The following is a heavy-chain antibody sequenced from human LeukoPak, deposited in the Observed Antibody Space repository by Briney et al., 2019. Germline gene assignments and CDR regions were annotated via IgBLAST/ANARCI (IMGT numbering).Heavy chain of an antibody. Sequence: SETLSLTCAVYGGSFSGYYWSWIRQPPGKGLEWIGEINHSGSTNYNPSLKSRVTISVDTSKNQFSLKLSSVTAADTAVYYCAGQSYGDVWGKGTTVTVSS. CDR2: INHSGST. CDR3: AGQSYGDV. J-gene: IGHJ6*04. CDR1: GGSFSGYY. D-gene: IGHD3-16*01. V-gene: IGHV4-34*01.